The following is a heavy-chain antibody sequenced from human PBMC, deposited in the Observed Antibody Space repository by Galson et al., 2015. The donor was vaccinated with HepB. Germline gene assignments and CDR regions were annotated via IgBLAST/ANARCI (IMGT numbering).Heavy chain of an antibody. J-gene: IGHJ5*02. CDR1: GFTFSSYW. V-gene: IGHV3-7*01. CDR3: ARARDFWSGYYKTLNWFDP. D-gene: IGHD3-3*01. CDR2: IEQDGSEK. Sequence: SLRLSCAASGFTFSSYWMSWVRQAPGKGLEWVANIEQDGSEKYYVDSVKGRFTISRDNAKNSLYLQMNSLRAEDTAVYYCARARDFWSGYYKTLNWFDPWGQGTLVTVSS.